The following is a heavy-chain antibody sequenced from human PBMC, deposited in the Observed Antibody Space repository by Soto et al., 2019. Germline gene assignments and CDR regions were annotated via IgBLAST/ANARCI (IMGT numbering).Heavy chain of an antibody. V-gene: IGHV1-69*13. CDR2: ILPFFGTA. Sequence: QVHLVQSGAEVKKPGSSVKVSCKYSGGTFRTESINWVRQAPGQGPEWMGGILPFFGTADYAPRFQGRVTIIAAGDTTLAHMELRSLTSHDTAVYFGARGHGYGGNSDAFDVWGQGTMVTVSS. J-gene: IGHJ3*01. CDR1: GGTFRTES. D-gene: IGHD2-21*02. CDR3: ARGHGYGGNSDAFDV.